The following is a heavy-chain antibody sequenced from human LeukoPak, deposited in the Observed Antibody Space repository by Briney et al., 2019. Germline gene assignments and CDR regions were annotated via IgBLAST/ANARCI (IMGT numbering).Heavy chain of an antibody. J-gene: IGHJ6*02. D-gene: IGHD6-19*01. CDR1: GYTFTTYD. CDR3: ARGAVTNYYSAMDV. CDR2: MNPNSGDT. Sequence: ASVRVSCKASGYTFTTYDINWVRQATGQGIEWMGWMNPNSGDTAYAQKFQGRVTMAWDTSISTAYMDLSSLRSEDTAVYYCARGAVTNYYSAMDVWGQGTTVTVSS. V-gene: IGHV1-8*01.